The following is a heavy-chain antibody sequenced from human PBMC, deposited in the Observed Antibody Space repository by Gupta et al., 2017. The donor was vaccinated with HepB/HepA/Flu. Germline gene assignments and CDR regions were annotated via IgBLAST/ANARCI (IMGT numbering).Heavy chain of an antibody. CDR3: ARDVSHSSHPTYGMDV. J-gene: IGHJ6*02. Sequence: EVQLVVSGGGLVQPGGSLRLSCAASGFTFSRYEMNWVRQAPGKGLEWVSYISSSGSTIYYADSGKCRFTISRDNAKNSLYLQMNSLRAEDTHVYYCARDVSHSSHPTYGMDVWGQGTTVTVSS. CDR1: GFTFSRYE. D-gene: IGHD6-19*01. V-gene: IGHV3-48*03. CDR2: ISSSGSTI.